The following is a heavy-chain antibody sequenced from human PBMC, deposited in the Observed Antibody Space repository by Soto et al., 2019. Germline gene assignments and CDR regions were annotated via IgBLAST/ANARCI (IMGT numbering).Heavy chain of an antibody. CDR2: IWYDGSNK. J-gene: IGHJ3*02. D-gene: IGHD4-17*01. CDR3: ARDLSGDYGALDT. CDR1: GFTFSNYG. V-gene: IGHV3-33*01. Sequence: GGSLRLSCAPSGFTFSNYGIHWARQAPGKGLEWVAVIWYDGSNKVYADSVKGRFTISRDNSKNTLYIQINSLRAEDTAVYYCARDLSGDYGALDTWGQGTMVTVSS.